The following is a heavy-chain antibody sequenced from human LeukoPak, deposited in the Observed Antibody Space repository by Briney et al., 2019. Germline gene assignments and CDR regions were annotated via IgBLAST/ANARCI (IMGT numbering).Heavy chain of an antibody. CDR2: ITSSGSTI. D-gene: IGHD3-10*01. J-gene: IGHJ4*02. V-gene: IGHV3-48*03. CDR3: TRDRGYYGSGSYDY. Sequence: GGSLRLSCAASGFTFSSYEMNWVRQTPRKGLEWVSYITSSGSTIYYADSVKGRSTISRDNANNSLYLQMNSLRAEDTAVYFCTRDRGYYGSGSYDYWGQGTLVTVSS. CDR1: GFTFSSYE.